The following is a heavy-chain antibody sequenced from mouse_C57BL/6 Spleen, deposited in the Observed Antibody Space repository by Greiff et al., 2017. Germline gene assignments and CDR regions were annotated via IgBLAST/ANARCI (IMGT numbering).Heavy chain of an antibody. J-gene: IGHJ1*03. CDR1: GYTFTSYW. CDR3: ARRGDYWYFDV. CDR2: IYPSDSET. V-gene: IGHV1-61*01. D-gene: IGHD2-13*01. Sequence: VQLQQPGAELVRPGSSVKLSCKASGYTFTSYWMDWVKQRPGQGLEWIGNIYPSDSETHYNQKFKDKATLTVDKSSSTAYMQLSSLTSEDSAVYYCARRGDYWYFDVWGTGTTVTVSS.